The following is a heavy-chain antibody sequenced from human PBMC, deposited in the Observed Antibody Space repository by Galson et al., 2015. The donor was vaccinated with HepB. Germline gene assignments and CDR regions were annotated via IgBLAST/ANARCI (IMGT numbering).Heavy chain of an antibody. D-gene: IGHD3-10*01. CDR1: GFTFSSYA. V-gene: IGHV3-30*04. J-gene: IGHJ4*02. CDR2: ISYDGSNK. Sequence: SLRLSCAASGFTFSSYAMHWVRQAPGKGLEWVAVISYDGSNKYYADSVKGRFTISRDNSKNTLYLQMNSLRAEDTAVYYCARELILWFGELPTPGRRKEQSFDYWGQGTLVTVSS. CDR3: ARELILWFGELPTPGRRKEQSFDY.